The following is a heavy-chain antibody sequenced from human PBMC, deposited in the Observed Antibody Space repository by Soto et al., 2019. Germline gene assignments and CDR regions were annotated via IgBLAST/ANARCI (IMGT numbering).Heavy chain of an antibody. CDR3: ARGGLVVANWFDP. CDR2: INPNSGAT. Sequence: QVQLVQSGAEVKKPGASVKVSCKASGYTFTAYYMHWVRQAPGQGLEWMGWINPNSGATNYAQKFQGRVTMTRDTSIRTAQMELSRLKSDDTAVYFCARGGLVVANWFDPWGQGTLVTVSS. CDR1: GYTFTAYY. J-gene: IGHJ5*02. D-gene: IGHD2-15*01. V-gene: IGHV1-2*02.